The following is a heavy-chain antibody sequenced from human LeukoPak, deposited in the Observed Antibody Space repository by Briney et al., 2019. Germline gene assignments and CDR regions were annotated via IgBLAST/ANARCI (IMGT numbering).Heavy chain of an antibody. CDR3: ARSRGATFDY. CDR1: GDSVSSKSAA. Sequence: SQTLSLTCAISGDSVSSKSAAWNWIRQSPSGGREWVGRTYYRSKWSNDYAASVKSRITVNPDTSKNQFSLQLSSVTPEDTAVYYCARSRGATFDYWGQGTLVTVSS. D-gene: IGHD4/OR15-4a*01. CDR2: TYYRSKWSN. V-gene: IGHV6-1*01. J-gene: IGHJ4*02.